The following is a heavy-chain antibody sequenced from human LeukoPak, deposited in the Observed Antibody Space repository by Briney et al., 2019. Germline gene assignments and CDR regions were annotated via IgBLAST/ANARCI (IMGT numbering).Heavy chain of an antibody. V-gene: IGHV1-46*01. Sequence: ASVKVSCKASGYTFTSYYMHWVRQAPGQGLEWMGIINPSGVSTSYAQKFQGRVTMTRDTSTSTVYMELSSLRSEDTAVYYCARETRGSNVVVVAATAHFQHWGQGTLVTVSS. CDR2: INPSGVST. J-gene: IGHJ1*01. CDR3: ARETRGSNVVVVAATAHFQH. D-gene: IGHD2-15*01. CDR1: GYTFTSYY.